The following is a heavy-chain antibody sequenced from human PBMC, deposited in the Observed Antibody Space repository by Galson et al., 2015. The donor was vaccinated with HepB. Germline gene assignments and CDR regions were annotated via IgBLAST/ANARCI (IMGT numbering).Heavy chain of an antibody. J-gene: IGHJ4*02. V-gene: IGHV3-23*01. CDR2: ISGSGGST. CDR1: GFTFSSYA. D-gene: IGHD5-12*01. CDR3: AKDWDSGYDDIDY. Sequence: SLRLSCAASGFTFSSYAVSWVRQAPGKGLEWVSAISGSGGSTYYADSVKGRFTISRDNSKNTLYLQMNSLRAEDTAVYYCAKDWDSGYDDIDYWGQGTLVTVFS.